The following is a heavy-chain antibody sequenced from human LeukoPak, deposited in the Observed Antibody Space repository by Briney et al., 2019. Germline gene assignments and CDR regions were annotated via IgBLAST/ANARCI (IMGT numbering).Heavy chain of an antibody. J-gene: IGHJ4*02. CDR2: IYYSGST. CDR1: GGSISSSSYY. D-gene: IGHD2-2*01. Sequence: PSETLSLTCTVSGGSISSSSYYWGWIRQPPGKGLEWIGSIYYSGSTYYNPSLKSRVTISVDTSKNQFSLKLSSVTAADTAVYYCARLLVVVPAALPDYWGQGTLVTVSS. V-gene: IGHV4-39*01. CDR3: ARLLVVVPAALPDY.